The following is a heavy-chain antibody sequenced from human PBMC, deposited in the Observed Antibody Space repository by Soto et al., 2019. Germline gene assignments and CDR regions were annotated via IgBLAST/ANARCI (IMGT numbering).Heavy chain of an antibody. CDR3: ARFKNVEMVKITYWFAP. D-gene: IGHD2-15*01. V-gene: IGHV4-34*01. J-gene: IGHJ5*02. Sequence: PSETLSLTCAVYGGSFSGYYWSWIRQPPGKGLEWIGEINHSGSTNYNPSLKSRVTISVDTSKNQFSLKLSSVTAADTAVYYCARFKNVEMVKITYWFAPWGKGTLVTVS. CDR1: GGSFSGYY. CDR2: INHSGST.